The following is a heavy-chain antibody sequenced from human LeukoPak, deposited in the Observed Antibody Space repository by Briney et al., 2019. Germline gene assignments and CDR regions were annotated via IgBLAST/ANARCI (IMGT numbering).Heavy chain of an antibody. V-gene: IGHV3-23*01. CDR2: ISGSGDIT. CDR3: AMPRGVGAPAKKSLDY. J-gene: IGHJ4*02. CDR1: GFMFSSYA. D-gene: IGHD1-26*01. Sequence: GGSLRLSCAASGFMFSSYAMNWVRQAPGKGLEWVATISGSGDITYYADSVRGRFTISRDSSKNTLYLQMNSLRAEDTAVYYCAMPRGVGAPAKKSLDYWGQGTLVTVSS.